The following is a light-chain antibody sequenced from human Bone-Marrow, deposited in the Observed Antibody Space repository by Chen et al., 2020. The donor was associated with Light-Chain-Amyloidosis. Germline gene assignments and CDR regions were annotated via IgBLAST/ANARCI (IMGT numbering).Light chain of an antibody. Sequence: VMTQSPLSLPVSPGETASISCRSSQSLLQSNGNNYLDWYLQKPGQSQQLLIYLGSHRASGVPDRFSGSGSGTDFTLKISRVEAEYVGIYYCMQALQTPLTFGPGTKVYLK. V-gene: IGKV2-28*01. J-gene: IGKJ3*01. CDR1: QSLLQSNGNNY. CDR3: MQALQTPLT. CDR2: LGS.